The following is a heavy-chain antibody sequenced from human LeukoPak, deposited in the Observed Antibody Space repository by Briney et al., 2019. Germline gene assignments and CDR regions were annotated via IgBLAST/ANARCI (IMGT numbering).Heavy chain of an antibody. Sequence: GGSLRLSCAASGFTFSSYGMHWVRQAPGKGLEWVAVISYDGSNKYYADSVKGRFTISRDNSRNTLYLQMNSLRAEDTAVYYCAKDSGSGWAWGQGTLVTVSS. J-gene: IGHJ5*02. D-gene: IGHD6-19*01. V-gene: IGHV3-30*18. CDR3: AKDSGSGWA. CDR1: GFTFSSYG. CDR2: ISYDGSNK.